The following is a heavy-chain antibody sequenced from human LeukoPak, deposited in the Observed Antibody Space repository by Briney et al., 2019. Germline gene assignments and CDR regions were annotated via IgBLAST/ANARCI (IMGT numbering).Heavy chain of an antibody. Sequence: GGSLRLSCAASGFXFSSYSINWVRQAPGKGREWVSSISSSSSYIYYADSVKGRFTISRDNAKNSLYLQMNSLRAEDTAVYYCARDRRSGGEAGPDYWGQGTLVTVSS. CDR2: ISSSSSYI. J-gene: IGHJ4*02. CDR3: ARDRRSGGEAGPDY. V-gene: IGHV3-21*01. CDR1: GFXFSSYS. D-gene: IGHD3-10*01.